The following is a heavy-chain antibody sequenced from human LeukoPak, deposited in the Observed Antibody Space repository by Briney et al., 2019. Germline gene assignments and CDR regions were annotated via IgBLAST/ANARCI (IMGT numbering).Heavy chain of an antibody. V-gene: IGHV3-30*02. J-gene: IGHJ4*02. CDR1: GFTFSSYG. CDR3: SSTLLKQPLHIRNSDFDN. Sequence: GGSLRLSCAASGFTFSSYGMHWVRQAPGKGLEWVAFIRYDGSNKYYADSVKGRFTISRDNSNNTVYLQMNSLTTEDTAVYYCSSTLLKQPLHIRNSDFDNWGQGTLVTVSS. CDR2: IRYDGSNK. D-gene: IGHD2-15*01.